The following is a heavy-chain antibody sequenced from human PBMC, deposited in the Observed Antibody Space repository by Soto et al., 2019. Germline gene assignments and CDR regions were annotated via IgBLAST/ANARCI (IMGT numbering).Heavy chain of an antibody. V-gene: IGHV1-69*02. CDR2: IIPILGIA. Sequence: SVKVSCKASGGTFSSYTISWVRQAPGQGLEWMGRIIPILGIANYAQKFQGRVTITADKSTSTAYMELSSLRSEDTAVYYCARNGGSYHYYFAYWGQGTLVTVS. D-gene: IGHD1-26*01. CDR3: ARNGGSYHYYFAY. CDR1: GGTFSSYT. J-gene: IGHJ4*02.